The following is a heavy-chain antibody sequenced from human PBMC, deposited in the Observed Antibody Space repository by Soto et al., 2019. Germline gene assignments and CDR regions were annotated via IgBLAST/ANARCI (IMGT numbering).Heavy chain of an antibody. J-gene: IGHJ4*02. CDR1: GFTFSSYA. V-gene: IGHV3-23*01. D-gene: IGHD3-3*01. Sequence: GGSLRLSCAASGFTFSSYAMSWVRQAPGKGLEWVSAISGSGGSTYYADSVKGRFTISRDNSKNTLYLQMNSLRAEDTAVYYCAKDQGVGGEWLLYNPRSFDYWGQGTLVTVSS. CDR2: ISGSGGST. CDR3: AKDQGVGGEWLLYNPRSFDY.